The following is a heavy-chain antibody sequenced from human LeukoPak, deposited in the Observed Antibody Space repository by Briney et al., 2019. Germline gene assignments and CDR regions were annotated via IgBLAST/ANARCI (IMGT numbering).Heavy chain of an antibody. CDR1: GFTVSSSY. V-gene: IGHV3-53*01. J-gene: IGHJ6*02. CDR2: IYSGGST. D-gene: IGHD3-3*01. CDR3: ARAEWGYYYYGMDV. Sequence: GGSLRLSCAASGFTVSSSYMSWVRQAPGKGLEWVSVIYSGGSTYYADSVKGRFTISRDNSKNTLYLQMNSLRAEDTAVYYCARAEWGYYYYGMDVWGQGTTVTVSS.